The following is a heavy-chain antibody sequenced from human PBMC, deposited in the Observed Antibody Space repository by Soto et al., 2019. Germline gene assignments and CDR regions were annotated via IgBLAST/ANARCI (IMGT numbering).Heavy chain of an antibody. CDR3: ARGAPQLHYYYYGMAV. Sequence: QVQLVPSGAEVKKPGASVKVSCKASGYTFTSYDINWVRQATGQGLEWMGWMNHNSGNTGYAQKFQGRVTMTRNTSISTDYIELSSLRSEDTAVYYCARGAPQLHYYYYGMAVWGQGTTVTVSS. CDR1: GYTFTSYD. CDR2: MNHNSGNT. D-gene: IGHD1-26*01. V-gene: IGHV1-8*01. J-gene: IGHJ6*02.